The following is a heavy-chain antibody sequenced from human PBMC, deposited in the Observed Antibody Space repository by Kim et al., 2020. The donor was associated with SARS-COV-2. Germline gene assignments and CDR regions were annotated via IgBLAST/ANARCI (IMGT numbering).Heavy chain of an antibody. CDR1: GGSISSYY. Sequence: SETLSLTCTVSGGSISSYYWSWIRQPPGKGLEWIGYIYYSGSTNYNPSLKSRVTISVDTSKNQFSLKLSSVTAADTAVYYCARVDTGYVPDYWGQGTLVTVSS. CDR3: ARVDTGYVPDY. CDR2: IYYSGST. D-gene: IGHD3-9*01. J-gene: IGHJ4*02. V-gene: IGHV4-59*01.